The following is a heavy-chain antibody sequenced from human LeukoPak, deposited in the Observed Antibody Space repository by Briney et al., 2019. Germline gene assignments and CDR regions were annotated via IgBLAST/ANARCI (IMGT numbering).Heavy chain of an antibody. J-gene: IGHJ6*02. CDR3: ARSDFWSGYYTGGMDV. V-gene: IGHV1-8*01. Sequence: GPSVKVSCKASGYTFTSYDINWVRQATGQGLEWMGWMNPNSGNTGYAQKFQGRVTMTRNTSISTAYMELSSLRSEDTAVYYCARSDFWSGYYTGGMDVWGQGTTVTVSS. CDR1: GYTFTSYD. D-gene: IGHD3-3*01. CDR2: MNPNSGNT.